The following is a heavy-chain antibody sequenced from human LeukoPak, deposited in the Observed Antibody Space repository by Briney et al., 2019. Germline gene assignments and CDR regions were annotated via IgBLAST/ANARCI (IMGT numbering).Heavy chain of an antibody. D-gene: IGHD5-18*01. V-gene: IGHV3-21*01. CDR3: ARDRVQLWQLENAFDI. Sequence: GGSLRLSCAASGFTFSSCSMNWVRQAPGKGLEWVSSISSSSSYIYYADSVKGRFTISGDNAKNSLYLQMNSLRAEDTAVYYCARDRVQLWQLENAFDIWGQGTMVTVSS. CDR2: ISSSSSYI. CDR1: GFTFSSCS. J-gene: IGHJ3*02.